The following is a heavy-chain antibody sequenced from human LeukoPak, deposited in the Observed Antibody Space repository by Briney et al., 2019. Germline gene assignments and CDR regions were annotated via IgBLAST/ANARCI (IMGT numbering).Heavy chain of an antibody. J-gene: IGHJ6*03. CDR1: GFTFDDYA. V-gene: IGHV3-23*01. CDR2: ISGSGDST. CDR3: AKTYYSSRAHYYYYYYMDV. D-gene: IGHD3-10*01. Sequence: GRSLRLSCAASGFTFDDYAMHWVRQAPGKGLEWVSGISGSGDSTFYADSVKGRFTISRDNSKNTRYLQMNSLRAEDTAVYYCAKTYYSSRAHYYYYYYMDVWGKGTTVTISS.